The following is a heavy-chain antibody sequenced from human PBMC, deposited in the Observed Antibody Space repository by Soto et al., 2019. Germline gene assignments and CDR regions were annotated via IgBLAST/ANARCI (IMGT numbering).Heavy chain of an antibody. J-gene: IGHJ4*02. CDR3: ATAGQQLVPRLPYWD. CDR1: GFTFSSYA. Sequence: EVQLLESGGGLVQPGGSLRLSCAASGFTFSSYAMSWVRQAPGKGLEWISAISGSGGSTYYADSVKGRFTISRDNSKNTLYLQMNSLRAEDTAVYYCATAGQQLVPRLPYWDWGQGTLVTVSS. CDR2: ISGSGGST. D-gene: IGHD6-13*01. V-gene: IGHV3-23*01.